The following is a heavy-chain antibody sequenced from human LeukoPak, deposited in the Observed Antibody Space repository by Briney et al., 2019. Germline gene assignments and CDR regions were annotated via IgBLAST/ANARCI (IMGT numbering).Heavy chain of an antibody. CDR2: IYHSGST. CDR3: ARAGGGYSFGFDY. D-gene: IGHD5-18*01. V-gene: IGHV4-4*02. CDR1: GGSISSSNW. Sequence: SGTLSLTCAVSGGSISSSNWWSWVRQPPGKGLEWIGEIYHSGSTNYNPSLKSRVTISVDTSKNRFSLKLSSVTAADTAVYYCARAGGGYSFGFDYWGQGTLVTVSS. J-gene: IGHJ4*02.